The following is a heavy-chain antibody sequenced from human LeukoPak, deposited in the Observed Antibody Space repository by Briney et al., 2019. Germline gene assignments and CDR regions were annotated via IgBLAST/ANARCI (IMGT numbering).Heavy chain of an antibody. V-gene: IGHV3-30*03. Sequence: GRSLRLSCAASGFTFSSYGMHWVRQAPGKGLEWVAVISYDGSNKYYADSVKGRFTISRDNSKNTLYLQMNSLRAEDTAVYYCAREAPLHMACFDYWGQGTPVTVSS. D-gene: IGHD2-21*01. J-gene: IGHJ4*02. CDR1: GFTFSSYG. CDR3: AREAPLHMACFDY. CDR2: ISYDGSNK.